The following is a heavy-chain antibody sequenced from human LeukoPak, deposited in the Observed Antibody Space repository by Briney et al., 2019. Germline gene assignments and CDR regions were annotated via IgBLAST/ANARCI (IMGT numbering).Heavy chain of an antibody. CDR2: INPNSGGT. J-gene: IGHJ6*02. CDR1: GYTFTGYY. Sequence: GASVKVSCKASGYTFTGYYIHWVRQAPGQGLEWMGWINPNSGGTNYVQKFQGRVTMTRDTSISTAYMELSRLRSDDTAVYYCARGQGGSFVYYYYYGMDVWGQGTTVTVSS. D-gene: IGHD2-15*01. V-gene: IGHV1-2*02. CDR3: ARGQGGSFVYYYYYGMDV.